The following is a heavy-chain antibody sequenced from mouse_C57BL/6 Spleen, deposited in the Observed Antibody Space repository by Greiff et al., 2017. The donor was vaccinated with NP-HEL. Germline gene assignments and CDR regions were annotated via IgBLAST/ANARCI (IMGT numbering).Heavy chain of an antibody. J-gene: IGHJ3*01. CDR2: IYPGSGST. CDR3: ARTGLGRGGWFAY. Sequence: QVHVKQPGAELVKPGASVKMSCKASGYTFTSYWITWVKQRPGQGLEWIGDIYPGSGSTNYNDKFKSKATLTVDTSSSTAYMQLSSLTSEDSAVYYCARTGLGRGGWFAYWGQGTLVTVSA. D-gene: IGHD4-1*01. CDR1: GYTFTSYW. V-gene: IGHV1-55*01.